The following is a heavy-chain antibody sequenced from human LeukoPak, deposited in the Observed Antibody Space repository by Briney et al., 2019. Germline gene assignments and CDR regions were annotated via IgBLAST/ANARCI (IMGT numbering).Heavy chain of an antibody. J-gene: IGHJ4*02. CDR2: ISGSGGST. D-gene: IGHD2-2*01. CDR1: GFTFISYA. Sequence: GGSLRLSCAASGFTFISYAMSWVRHAPGKGLEWVSAISGSGGSTYYADSVKGRSTISRDNSKNTLYLQMNSLRAEDTAVYYCAKMVSRVVPAASLDYWGQGTLVTVSS. CDR3: AKMVSRVVPAASLDY. V-gene: IGHV3-23*01.